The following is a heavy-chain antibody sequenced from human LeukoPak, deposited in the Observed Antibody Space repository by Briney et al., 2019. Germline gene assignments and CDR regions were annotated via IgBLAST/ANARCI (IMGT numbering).Heavy chain of an antibody. V-gene: IGHV1-18*01. D-gene: IGHD6-19*01. CDR2: ISAYNGNT. CDR3: ARDSSDDYYYYGMDV. CDR1: GYTFTSYG. Sequence: ASVKVSCKASGYTFTSYGISWVRQAPGQGLEWMGWISAYNGNTNYAQKLQGRVTMTTDTSTSTAYMELWSLRSDDTAVYYCARDSSDDYYYYGMDVWGQGTTVTVSS. J-gene: IGHJ6*02.